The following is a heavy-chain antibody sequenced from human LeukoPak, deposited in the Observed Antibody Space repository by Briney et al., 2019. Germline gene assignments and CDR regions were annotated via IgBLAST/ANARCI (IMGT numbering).Heavy chain of an antibody. V-gene: IGHV3-48*03. CDR2: ISRSGSTI. Sequence: GGSLRLSCAASGFTFSSYEMNWVRQAPGKGLEWVSYISRSGSTIYYTDSVKGRFTISRDNAKNSLYLQMNSLRAEDTAVYYCARWGDYGDPHSDYWGQGTLVTVST. CDR1: GFTFSSYE. CDR3: ARWGDYGDPHSDY. J-gene: IGHJ4*02. D-gene: IGHD4-17*01.